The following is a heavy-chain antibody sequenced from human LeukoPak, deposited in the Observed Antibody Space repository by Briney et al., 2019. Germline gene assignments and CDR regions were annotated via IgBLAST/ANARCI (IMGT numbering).Heavy chain of an antibody. D-gene: IGHD6-19*01. V-gene: IGHV4-59*08. Sequence: PSETLSLTCTVSGGSISRYFWTWIRLPPTKGLEWIGYISSSESTSYNPSLTSRVTISIDTSKNHFSLNLSSVTAADTAVYYCARLIAVAGTFYYFDYWGQGTLVTVSS. CDR1: GGSISRYF. CDR3: ARLIAVAGTFYYFDY. J-gene: IGHJ4*02. CDR2: ISSSEST.